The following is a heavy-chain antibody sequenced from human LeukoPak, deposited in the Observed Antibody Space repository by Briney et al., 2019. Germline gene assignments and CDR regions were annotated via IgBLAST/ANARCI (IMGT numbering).Heavy chain of an antibody. Sequence: GGSLRLSCAASGFTFSSYGMHWVRQAPGKGLEWVALIWYDGSNKNYADSVKGRFTISRDNSKNTLDLQMNSLRAEDTAVYYCARMGGYSGYDFGYWGQGTLVTVSP. D-gene: IGHD5-12*01. J-gene: IGHJ4*02. CDR1: GFTFSSYG. V-gene: IGHV3-33*01. CDR2: IWYDGSNK. CDR3: ARMGGYSGYDFGY.